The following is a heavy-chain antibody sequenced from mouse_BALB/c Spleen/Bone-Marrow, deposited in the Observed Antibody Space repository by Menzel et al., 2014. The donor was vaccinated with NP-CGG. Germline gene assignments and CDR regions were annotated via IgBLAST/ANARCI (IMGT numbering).Heavy chain of an antibody. CDR2: IYPGSGST. Sequence: VKLQQSGAELVKPGTSVKLSCKASGYNFTSYWINWVKLRPGQGLEWIGDIYPGSGSTNYNEKFKSKATLTVDTSSSTAYMQLSSLASEDSALYYCARFSQLGLFAYWGQGTPVTVSA. J-gene: IGHJ3*01. D-gene: IGHD3-1*01. V-gene: IGHV1-55*01. CDR3: ARFSQLGLFAY. CDR1: GYNFTSYW.